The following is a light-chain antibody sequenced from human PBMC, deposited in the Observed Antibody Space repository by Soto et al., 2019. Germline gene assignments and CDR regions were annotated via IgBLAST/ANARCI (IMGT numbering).Light chain of an antibody. V-gene: IGLV2-8*01. CDR1: SSDVGGYDY. J-gene: IGLJ2*01. CDR2: EVT. Sequence: QSALTQPPSASGSPGQSVTISCTGTSSDVGGYDYVSWYQQHPGKAPKLIIYEVTKRPSGVPDRFSGSKSGNTASLTVSGLRAEDEADYYCSSYAGSTDVVFGGGTKVTVL. CDR3: SSYAGSTDVV.